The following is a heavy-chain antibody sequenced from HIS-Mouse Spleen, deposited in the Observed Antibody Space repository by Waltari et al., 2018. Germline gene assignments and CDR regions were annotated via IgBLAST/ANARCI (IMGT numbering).Heavy chain of an antibody. CDR2: IYYSGST. D-gene: IGHD4-17*01. V-gene: IGHV4-59*05. J-gene: IGHJ4*02. Sequence: VQLVESGGGLVKPGGSLRLSCAASGFTFSSYSMNWVRQAPGKGLEWIGSIYYSGSTYYNPSLKSRVTISVDTSKNQFSLKLSSVTAADTAVYYCASDHRDPGDFDYWGQGTLVTVSS. CDR3: ASDHRDPGDFDY. CDR1: GFTFSSYSMN.